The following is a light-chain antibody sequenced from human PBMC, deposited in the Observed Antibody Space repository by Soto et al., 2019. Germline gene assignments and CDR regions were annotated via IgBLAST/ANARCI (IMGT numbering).Light chain of an antibody. V-gene: IGKV1-39*01. J-gene: IGKJ2*01. CDR1: QTIKKY. CDR2: GAS. Sequence: IQMTQSPSSLSASVGDRVTVTCRASQTIKKYLNWYQCKPGKAPKLLIYGASNLQRGVPSRFSGSGSGTDFTLTISRLETEDFATYYCHQFFSAPFTFGPGTGLE. CDR3: HQFFSAPFT.